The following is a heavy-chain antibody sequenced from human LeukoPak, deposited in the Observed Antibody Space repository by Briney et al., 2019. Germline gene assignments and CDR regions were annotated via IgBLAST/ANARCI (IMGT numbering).Heavy chain of an antibody. V-gene: IGHV3-23*01. CDR1: GFTFSSYG. D-gene: IGHD6-19*01. CDR3: AKEDMASFAAVALTSLHYFDY. Sequence: PGGSLRLSCAASGFTFSSYGMSWVRQAPGKGLEWVSAISGSGGSTYYADSVKGRFTISRDNSKNTLYLQMNSLRAEDTAVYYCAKEDMASFAAVALTSLHYFDYWGQGTLVTVSS. J-gene: IGHJ4*02. CDR2: ISGSGGST.